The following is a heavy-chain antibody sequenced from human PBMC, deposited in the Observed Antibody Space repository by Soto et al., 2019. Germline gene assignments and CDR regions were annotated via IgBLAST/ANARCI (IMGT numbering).Heavy chain of an antibody. CDR3: ARDGEAHSISAGINCLAL. V-gene: IGHV1-69*06. Sequence: SVNVDCKGAGESMSGYPIGWRRQAPRQGLEWMGGIIPIVGTANYAQKFQGRVTITADKSTSTAYMELSSLRSEDTAVYYCARDGEAHSISAGINCLALWGKRTPVPVSS. D-gene: IGHD1-1*01. CDR1: GESMSGYP. J-gene: IGHJ4*02. CDR2: IIPIVGTA.